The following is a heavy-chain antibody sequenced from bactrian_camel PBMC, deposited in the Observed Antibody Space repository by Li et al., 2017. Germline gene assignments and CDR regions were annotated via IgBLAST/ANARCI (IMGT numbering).Heavy chain of an antibody. V-gene: IGHV3S1*01. CDR3: AAVAEGRTVEGGVSLWALFESGY. Sequence: HVQLVESGGGSVQSGGSLRLSCAASGSGYISGTYCLGWFRQVPGKEREGVAAINTDTTFYADSVKGRFTVFKGNAGKTLYLQMNSLRPEDTALYYCAAVAEGRTVEGGVSLWALFESGYWGQGTQVTVS. CDR1: GSGYISGTYC. CDR2: INTDTT. J-gene: IGHJ4*01. D-gene: IGHD3*01.